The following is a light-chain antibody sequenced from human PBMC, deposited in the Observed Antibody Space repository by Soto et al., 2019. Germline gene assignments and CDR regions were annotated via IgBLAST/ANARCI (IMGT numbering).Light chain of an antibody. Sequence: QSALTQPASVSGSPGQSTTISCTGTRSDVGGYNEVSWYQQRPGKAPKLMIYDVTNRPSGVFNRFSCSMSGNTASLTISGLQAEDEAYYYCSSHAAGSTLIFGGGTKVTVL. CDR3: SSHAAGSTLI. CDR2: DVT. J-gene: IGLJ2*01. CDR1: RSDVGGYNE. V-gene: IGLV2-14*03.